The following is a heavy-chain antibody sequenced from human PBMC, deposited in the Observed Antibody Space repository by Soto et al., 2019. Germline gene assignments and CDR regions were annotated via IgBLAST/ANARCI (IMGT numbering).Heavy chain of an antibody. CDR2: ISGSGGST. CDR3: AKAPLDTATLDFAY. D-gene: IGHD5-18*01. J-gene: IGHJ4*02. V-gene: IGHV3-23*01. CDR1: GVTLSSYA. Sequence: XGSLKLSCSAAGVTLSSYAMSWVRQAPGKGLEWVSAISGSGGSTYYADSVKGRFTISRDNSKNTLYLQMNSLRAEDTAVYYCAKAPLDTATLDFAYWGLGNLVTVSS.